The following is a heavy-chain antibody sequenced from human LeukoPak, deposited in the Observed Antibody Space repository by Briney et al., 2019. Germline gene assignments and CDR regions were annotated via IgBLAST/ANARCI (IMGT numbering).Heavy chain of an antibody. J-gene: IGHJ4*02. V-gene: IGHV4-34*01. Sequence: SETLSLTCAVYGGSFSGYYWGWIRQPPGKGLEWIGEINHSGSTNYNPSLKSRVTISVDTSKNQFSLKLSSVTAADTAVYYCASFRNHRDGYNPGDYWGQGILVTVSS. CDR2: INHSGST. CDR1: GGSFSGYY. CDR3: ASFRNHRDGYNPGDY. D-gene: IGHD5-24*01.